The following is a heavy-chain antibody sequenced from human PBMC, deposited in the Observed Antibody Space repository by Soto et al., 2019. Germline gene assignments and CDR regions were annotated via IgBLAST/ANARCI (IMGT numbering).Heavy chain of an antibody. CDR2: ISAYNGNT. J-gene: IGHJ5*02. CDR3: ARDPTYYDFWSGYYSPWFDP. CDR1: GYTFTSYG. V-gene: IGHV1-18*01. Sequence: ASVKVSCKASGYTFTSYGISWVRQAPGQRLEWMGWISAYNGNTNYAQKLQGRVTMTTDTSTSTAYMELRSLRSDDTAVYYCARDPTYYDFWSGYYSPWFDPWGQGTLVTVS. D-gene: IGHD3-3*01.